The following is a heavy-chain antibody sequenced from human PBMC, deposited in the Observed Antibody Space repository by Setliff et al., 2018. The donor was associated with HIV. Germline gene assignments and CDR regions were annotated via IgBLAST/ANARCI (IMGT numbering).Heavy chain of an antibody. Sequence: GGSLRLSCAASGFTFTSYAMNWVRQAPGKGLEWVSSISGSGSTTYYADSVKGRLTISRDNSQNALYLHMNSLRAEDTAVYYCAKLQEGHVYSHYDSWGQGTRVTVSS. J-gene: IGHJ4*02. D-gene: IGHD2-21*01. V-gene: IGHV3-23*01. CDR2: ISGSGSTT. CDR1: GFTFTSYA. CDR3: AKLQEGHVYSHYDS.